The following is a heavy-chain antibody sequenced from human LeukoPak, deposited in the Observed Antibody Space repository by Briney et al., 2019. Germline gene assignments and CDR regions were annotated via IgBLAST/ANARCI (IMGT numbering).Heavy chain of an antibody. CDR2: MNPNNNNV. V-gene: IGHV1-8*01. D-gene: IGHD6-6*01. CDR3: ARGAFLPQYRRDFDP. CDR1: GYTFTSYD. J-gene: IGHJ5*02. Sequence: ASVKVSCKASGYTFTSYDINWVRQATGQGLEWMGWMNPNNNNVGYAQKFQGRVTMTRDTSISTADMELGSLTSEDTAVYYCARGAFLPQYRRDFDPWGQGTLVTVSS.